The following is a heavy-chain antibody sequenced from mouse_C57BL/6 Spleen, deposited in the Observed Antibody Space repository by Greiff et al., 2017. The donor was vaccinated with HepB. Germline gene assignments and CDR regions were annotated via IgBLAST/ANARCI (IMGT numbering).Heavy chain of an antibody. D-gene: IGHD1-1*01. Sequence: EVKLEESGGGLVKPGGSLKLSCAASGFTFSSYTMSWVRQTPEKRLEWVATISGGGGNTYYPDSVKGRFTISRDNAKNTLYLQMSSLRSEDTALYYCARRIYYGFDYWGQGTTLTVSS. CDR1: GFTFSSYT. V-gene: IGHV5-9*01. CDR2: ISGGGGNT. CDR3: ARRIYYGFDY. J-gene: IGHJ2*01.